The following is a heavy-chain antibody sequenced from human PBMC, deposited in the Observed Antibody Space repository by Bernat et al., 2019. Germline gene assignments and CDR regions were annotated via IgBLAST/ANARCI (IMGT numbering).Heavy chain of an antibody. CDR3: ASIIAARHTELDY. Sequence: QVQLVESGGGVVQPGRSLRLSCAASGFTFSSYGMHWVRQAPGKGLEWVAVIWYDGSNKYYADSVKGRFTISRDNSKNTLYLQMNSLRAEDTAVYYCASIIAARHTELDYWGQGTLVTVSS. D-gene: IGHD6-6*01. V-gene: IGHV3-33*01. CDR2: IWYDGSNK. J-gene: IGHJ4*02. CDR1: GFTFSSYG.